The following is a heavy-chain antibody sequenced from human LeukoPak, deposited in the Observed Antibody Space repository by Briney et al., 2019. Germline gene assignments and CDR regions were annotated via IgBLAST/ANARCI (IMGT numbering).Heavy chain of an antibody. CDR2: IYSGGST. D-gene: IGHD3-10*01. J-gene: IGHJ1*01. CDR3: ARNSGSSPPWEYFQH. V-gene: IGHV3-53*01. Sequence: GGSLRLSCAASGFTVSSNYMSWVRQAPGKGLEWVSVIYSGGSTYYADTVKGRFTISRDNSKNTLYLQMNSLRAEDTAVYYCARNSGSSPPWEYFQHWGQGTLVTVSS. CDR1: GFTVSSNY.